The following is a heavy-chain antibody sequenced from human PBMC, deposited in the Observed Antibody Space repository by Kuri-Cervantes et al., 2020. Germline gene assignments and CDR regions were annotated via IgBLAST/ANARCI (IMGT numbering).Heavy chain of an antibody. V-gene: IGHV7-4-1*02. CDR2: INTNTGNP. J-gene: IGHJ4*02. Sequence: GESLKISCKASGYTFPSYAMHWVRQAPGQGLEWMGWINTNTGNPTYAQGFTGRFVFSLDTSVSTAYLQISSLKAEDTAVYYCARGRLYSSSWYNTWVYWGQGTLVTVSS. CDR1: GYTFPSYA. CDR3: ARGRLYSSSWYNTWVY. D-gene: IGHD6-13*01.